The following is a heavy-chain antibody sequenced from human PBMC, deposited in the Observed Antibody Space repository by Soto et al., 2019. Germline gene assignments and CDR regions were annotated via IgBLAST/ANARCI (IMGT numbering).Heavy chain of an antibody. V-gene: IGHV1-46*01. CDR1: GYTFTSYY. J-gene: IGHJ3*02. CDR2: INPSGGST. D-gene: IGHD1-7*01. CDR3: ARAPSPSYFKNSKISPEDAFDI. Sequence: QVQLVQSGAEVKKPGASVKVSCKASGYTFTSYYMHWVRQAPGQGLEWMGIINPSGGSTSYAQKCRGRVTMTRDTSTSTVYMELSSLRSEDTAVYYCARAPSPSYFKNSKISPEDAFDIWGQGTMVTVSS.